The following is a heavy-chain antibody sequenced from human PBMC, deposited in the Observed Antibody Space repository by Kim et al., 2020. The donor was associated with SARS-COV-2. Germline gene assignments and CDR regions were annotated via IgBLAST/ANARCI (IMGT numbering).Heavy chain of an antibody. V-gene: IGHV3-66*01. D-gene: IGHD1-26*01. CDR2: IYSGGST. CDR3: GRDRAGRGLKLDGSGYFDL. Sequence: GGSLRLSCAASGFTVSSNYMSWVRQAPGKGLEWVSVIYSGGSTYYADSGRGRFTISRDNSKNTLYFQMKGLRAGDRAVYYVGRDRAGRGLKLDGSGYFDL. J-gene: IGHJ2*01. CDR1: GFTVSSNY.